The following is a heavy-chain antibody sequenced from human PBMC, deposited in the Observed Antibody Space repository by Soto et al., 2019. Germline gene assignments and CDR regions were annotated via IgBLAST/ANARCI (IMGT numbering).Heavy chain of an antibody. J-gene: IGHJ4*02. V-gene: IGHV1-69*13. Sequence: SVELSCKESGGTLGSSARSWVRQAKGQGLEWMGGIIPIFGTANYAQKFQGRVTITADESTSTAYMELSSLRSEDTAVYYCARESRYCSGGSCYFLPGIDYWGQGTLVTVSS. CDR2: IIPIFGTA. CDR1: GGTLGSSA. CDR3: ARESRYCSGGSCYFLPGIDY. D-gene: IGHD2-15*01.